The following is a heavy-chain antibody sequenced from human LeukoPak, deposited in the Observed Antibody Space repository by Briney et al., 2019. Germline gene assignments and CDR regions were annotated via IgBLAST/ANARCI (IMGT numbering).Heavy chain of an antibody. CDR1: GSTLRSYS. D-gene: IGHD3-10*01. CDR3: ARSQGPTYGSGSYLDY. J-gene: IGHJ4*02. Sequence: GGSLRLSCVASGSTLRSYSMNWVRQAPGKGLEWVSYISSGSSLIHYADSVKGRFTISRDNSKNTLYLQMNSLRAEDTAVYYCARSQGPTYGSGSYLDYWGQGTLVTVSS. CDR2: ISSGSSLI. V-gene: IGHV3-48*01.